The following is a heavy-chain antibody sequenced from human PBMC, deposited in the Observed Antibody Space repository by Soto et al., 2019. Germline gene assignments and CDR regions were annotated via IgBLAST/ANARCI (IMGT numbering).Heavy chain of an antibody. V-gene: IGHV3-30-3*01. D-gene: IGHD3-22*01. Sequence: GGSLRLSCAASGFTFSSYAMHWVRQAPGKGLEWVAVISYDGSNKYYADSVKGRFTISRDNSKNTLYLQMNSLRAEDTAVYYCATTIIVILAPASGGTSFDYWGQGTLVTVS. CDR1: GFTFSSYA. J-gene: IGHJ4*02. CDR2: ISYDGSNK. CDR3: ATTIIVILAPASGGTSFDY.